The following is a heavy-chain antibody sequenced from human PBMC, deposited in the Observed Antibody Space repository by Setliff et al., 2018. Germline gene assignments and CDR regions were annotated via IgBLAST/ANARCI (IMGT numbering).Heavy chain of an antibody. V-gene: IGHV1-46*01. J-gene: IGHJ1*01. CDR3: ARDGWEVRSTTITIEYFQY. CDR2: INPSGGST. Sequence: ASVKVSCKASGYTFTSYYMHWVRQAPGQGLEWMGIINPSGGSTSYAQKFQGRVTMTRDTSTSTVYMELSSLRSDDTAVYYCARDGWEVRSTTITIEYFQYWGQGTLVTVSS. CDR1: GYTFTSYY. D-gene: IGHD1-26*01.